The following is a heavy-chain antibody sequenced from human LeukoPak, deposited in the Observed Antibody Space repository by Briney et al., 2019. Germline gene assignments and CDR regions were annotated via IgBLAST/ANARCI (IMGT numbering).Heavy chain of an antibody. CDR3: AKDESKEVGAVTR. CDR2: IRYDGSNK. CDR1: GFTFSSYG. V-gene: IGHV3-30*02. J-gene: IGHJ4*02. Sequence: TGGSLRLSCAASGFTFSSYGMHWVRQAPGKGLEWVAFIRYDGSNKYYADSVKGRFTISRDNSKNTLYLQMNSLRAEDTAVYYCAKDESKEVGAVTRWGQGTLVTVSS. D-gene: IGHD1-26*01.